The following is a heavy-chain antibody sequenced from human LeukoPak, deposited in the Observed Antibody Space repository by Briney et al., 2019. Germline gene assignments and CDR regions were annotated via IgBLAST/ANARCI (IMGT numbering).Heavy chain of an antibody. CDR2: INQNAGT. J-gene: IGHJ5*02. V-gene: IGHV4-34*01. CDR3: ARGRTRLSWLDP. CDR1: GGSIRGYY. D-gene: IGHD6-6*01. Sequence: SETLSLTCAVSGGSIRGYYWSWVRQPPGKGLEWIGDINQNAGTDYNPSLKSRVTISIDSSTNRISLNVTAATAADTAMYYCARGRTRLSWLDPWGQGTLVTVSS.